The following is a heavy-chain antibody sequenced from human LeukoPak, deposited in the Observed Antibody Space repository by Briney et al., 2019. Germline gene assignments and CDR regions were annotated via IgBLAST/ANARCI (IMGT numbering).Heavy chain of an antibody. CDR1: GFTFSSYE. CDR2: ISSSGSTI. J-gene: IGHJ4*02. Sequence: PGGSLRLSCAASGFTFSSYEMNWVRQAPGKGLEWVSYISSSGSTIYYADSVKGRFTISRDNAKKSLYLQMNSLRAEDTAVYYCARGEYGSGSYHIDYWGQGTLVTVSS. CDR3: ARGEYGSGSYHIDY. V-gene: IGHV3-48*03. D-gene: IGHD3-10*01.